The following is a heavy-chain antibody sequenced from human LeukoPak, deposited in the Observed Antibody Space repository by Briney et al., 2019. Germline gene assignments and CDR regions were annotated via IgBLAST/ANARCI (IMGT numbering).Heavy chain of an antibody. CDR2: INPNSGGT. CDR1: GYTFTGYY. CDR3: ARDRGGYYFDY. V-gene: IGHV1-2*02. Sequence: ASVKVSCKVSGYTFTGYYMHWVRQAPGQGLEWMGWINPNSGGTNYAQKFQGRVTMTRDTTTSTAYMELSRLRSDDTAVYYCARDRGGYYFDYWGQGTLVTVSS. J-gene: IGHJ4*02. D-gene: IGHD3-16*01.